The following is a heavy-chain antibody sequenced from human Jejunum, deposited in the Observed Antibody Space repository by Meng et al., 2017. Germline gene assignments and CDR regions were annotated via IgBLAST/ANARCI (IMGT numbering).Heavy chain of an antibody. Sequence: GESLKISCAASGFTFDDYGMSWARQVPGKGLEWVSAINWNGDSKGYADSVKGRFTISRDNAKNSLYLQMNSLRAEDTALYYCAREHTTSFYFDYWGQGTLVTVSS. CDR1: GFTFDDYG. J-gene: IGHJ4*02. V-gene: IGHV3-20*04. D-gene: IGHD2-2*01. CDR2: INWNGDSK. CDR3: AREHTTSFYFDY.